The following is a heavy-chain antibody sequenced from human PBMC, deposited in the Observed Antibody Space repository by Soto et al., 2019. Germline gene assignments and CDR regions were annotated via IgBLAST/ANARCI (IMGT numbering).Heavy chain of an antibody. D-gene: IGHD3-3*01. CDR2: IYWNDDK. J-gene: IGHJ5*02. CDR3: AHRAIFGVDAMNWFDP. CDR1: GFSLSTSGVG. V-gene: IGHV2-5*01. Sequence: SGPTLVNPTQTLTLTCTFSGFSLSTSGVGVGWIRQPPGKALEWLALIYWNDDKRYSPSLKSRLTITKDTSKNQVVLTMTNMDPVDTATYYCAHRAIFGVDAMNWFDPWGQGTLVTVSS.